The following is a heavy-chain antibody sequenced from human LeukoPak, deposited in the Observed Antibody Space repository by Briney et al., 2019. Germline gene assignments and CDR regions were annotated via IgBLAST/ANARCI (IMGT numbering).Heavy chain of an antibody. CDR1: GFTFSSYG. J-gene: IGHJ4*02. D-gene: IGHD3-22*01. CDR3: AKDRYYDTSGYYLGFFDY. Sequence: GGSLRLSCAASGFTFSSYGMHWVRQAPGKGLEWVAFIRYDGSNKYYADSVKGRFTISRDNSKNTLYLQMNSLRAEDTAVYYCAKDRYYDTSGYYLGFFDYWGQGTLVTVSS. V-gene: IGHV3-30*02. CDR2: IRYDGSNK.